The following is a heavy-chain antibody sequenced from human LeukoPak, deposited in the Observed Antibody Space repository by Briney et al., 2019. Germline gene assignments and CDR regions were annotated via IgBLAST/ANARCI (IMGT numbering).Heavy chain of an antibody. CDR2: INAGNGNT. D-gene: IGHD2-2*01. CDR1: GYTFTSYA. J-gene: IGHJ4*02. CDR3: AREMGCSSTSCPAGGFDY. Sequence: PGASVKVSCKASGYTFTSYAMHWVRQAPGQRLEWMGWINAGNGNTKYSQKFQGRVTITADESTSTAYMELSSLRSEDTAVYYCAREMGCSSTSCPAGGFDYWGQGTLVTVSS. V-gene: IGHV1-3*01.